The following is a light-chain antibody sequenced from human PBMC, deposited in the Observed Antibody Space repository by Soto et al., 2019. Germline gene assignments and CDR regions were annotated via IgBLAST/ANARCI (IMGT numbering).Light chain of an antibody. J-gene: IGLJ1*01. CDR3: SSYTSSSTLYV. Sequence: QSALTQPASVSGSPGQSITISCTGTSSDVGTYDYVSWYQQHPGKAPKLIIYEVTNRPSGVSNRFAGSKSASTVYLTISGLEAEDEAGYYCSSYTSSSTLYVFGTGTKVTVL. V-gene: IGLV2-14*01. CDR2: EVT. CDR1: SSDVGTYDY.